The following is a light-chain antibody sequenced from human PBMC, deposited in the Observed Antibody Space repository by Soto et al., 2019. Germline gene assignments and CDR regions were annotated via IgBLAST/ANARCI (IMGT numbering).Light chain of an antibody. CDR2: DAS. CDR3: QQYDNVPFT. Sequence: DIQMTQSPSSLSASVGDRVTITCQATQDISNSLNWYQQKLGKAPKLLICDASNLETGVPSRFSGSRSGTDFTFTISSLQPEDIGTYYCQQYDNVPFTFGPGTKVDI. CDR1: QDISNS. J-gene: IGKJ3*01. V-gene: IGKV1-33*01.